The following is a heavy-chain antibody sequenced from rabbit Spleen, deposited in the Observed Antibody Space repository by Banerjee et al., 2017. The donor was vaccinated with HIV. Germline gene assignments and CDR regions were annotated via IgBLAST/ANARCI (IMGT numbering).Heavy chain of an antibody. CDR3: ARDGSGWGANFNL. Sequence: QEQLVESGGGLVQPGGSLKLSCTASGFSFSSSYWICWVRQAPGKGLEWIACIDAGYRGSTYYASWAKGRFTISKTSSTTVTLQMTSLTAADTATYFCARDGSGWGANFNLWGPGTLVTVS. CDR2: IDAGYRGST. D-gene: IGHD4-1*01. V-gene: IGHV1S45*01. J-gene: IGHJ4*01. CDR1: GFSFSSSYW.